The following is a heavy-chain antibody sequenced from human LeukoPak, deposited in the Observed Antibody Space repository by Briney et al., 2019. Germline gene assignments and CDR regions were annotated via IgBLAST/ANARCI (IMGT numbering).Heavy chain of an antibody. CDR2: IIPIFGTA. CDR1: GGTFSSYA. V-gene: IGHV1-69*05. CDR3: ASVYADGAFDI. J-gene: IGHJ3*02. D-gene: IGHD5/OR15-5a*01. Sequence: ASVKVSCKASGGTFSSYAISWVRQAPGQGLEWMGGIIPIFGTANYAQKFQGRVTITTDESTSTAYMELSSLRSEDTAVYYCASVYADGAFDIWGQGTMVTVSS.